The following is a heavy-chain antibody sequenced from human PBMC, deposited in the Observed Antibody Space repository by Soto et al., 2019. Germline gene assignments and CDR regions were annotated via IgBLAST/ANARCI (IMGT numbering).Heavy chain of an antibody. Sequence: SVKVSCKASGGTFSSYAISWVRQAPGQGLEWMGGIIPIFGTANYAQKFQGRVTITADESTSTAYTELSSLRSEDTAVYYCARYGYFDWHYYGMDVWGQGTTVTVSS. CDR3: ARYGYFDWHYYGMDV. D-gene: IGHD3-9*01. V-gene: IGHV1-69*13. CDR2: IIPIFGTA. J-gene: IGHJ6*02. CDR1: GGTFSSYA.